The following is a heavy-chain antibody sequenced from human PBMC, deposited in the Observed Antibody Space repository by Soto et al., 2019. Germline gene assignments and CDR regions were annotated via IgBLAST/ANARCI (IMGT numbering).Heavy chain of an antibody. J-gene: IGHJ5*02. CDR3: ASFGVASMNWFDP. CDR1: GVSISSVDYY. D-gene: IGHD3-3*01. V-gene: IGHV4-30-4*01. Sequence: QMQLQESGPGLVKPSQTLSLTCTVSGVSISSVDYYWTWIRQSPGKGLEWIGCIDYSGTTYYNPSLKSRVTISEDTSKNQFSLKLTSVAAADTAMYHCASFGVASMNWFDPWGQGTLVIVSS. CDR2: IDYSGTT.